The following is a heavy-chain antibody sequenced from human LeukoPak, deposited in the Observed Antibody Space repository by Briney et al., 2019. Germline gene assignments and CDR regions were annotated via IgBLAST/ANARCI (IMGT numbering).Heavy chain of an antibody. Sequence: SETLSLTCTVSGGSISSSSYYWGWIRQPPGKGLEWIGSIYYSGSTYYNPSLKSRVTISVDTSKNQFSLKLSSVTAADTAVYYCARARRGGFDPWGQGTLVTVSS. J-gene: IGHJ5*02. CDR2: IYYSGST. V-gene: IGHV4-39*01. CDR1: GGSISSSSYY. D-gene: IGHD2-15*01. CDR3: ARARRGGFDP.